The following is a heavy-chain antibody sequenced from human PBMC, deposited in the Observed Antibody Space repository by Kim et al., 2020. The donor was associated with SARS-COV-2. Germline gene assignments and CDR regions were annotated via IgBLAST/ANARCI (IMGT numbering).Heavy chain of an antibody. Sequence: SETLSLTCTVSGGSISNYYWSWIWQPPGKGLECIAYISYSGIANYNPSLKRRVTISVDASKNQFSLKLSSVTAADTAVYYCARSGSIRYYDLWGRGTLVTVSS. D-gene: IGHD3-10*01. CDR3: ARSGSIRYYDL. CDR1: GGSISNYY. CDR2: ISYSGIA. J-gene: IGHJ2*01. V-gene: IGHV4-59*08.